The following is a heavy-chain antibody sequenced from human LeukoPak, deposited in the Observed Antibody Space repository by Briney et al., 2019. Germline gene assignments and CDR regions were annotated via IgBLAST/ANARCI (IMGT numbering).Heavy chain of an antibody. CDR1: GYTFTSYG. J-gene: IGHJ6*03. D-gene: IGHD4-11*01. CDR2: ISAYNGNT. CDR3: AFMTTSSTYYYYYMDV. V-gene: IGHV1-18*01. Sequence: ASVKVSCKASGYTFTSYGISWVRQAPGQGLEWMGWISAYNGNTNYAQKFQGRVTITRDTSASTAYMELSSLRSEDTAVYYCAFMTTSSTYYYYYMDVWGKGTTVTVSS.